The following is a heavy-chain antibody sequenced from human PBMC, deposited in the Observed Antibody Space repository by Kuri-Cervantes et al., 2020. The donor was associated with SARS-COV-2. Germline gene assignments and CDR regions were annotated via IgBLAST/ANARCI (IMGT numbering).Heavy chain of an antibody. Sequence: SETLSLTCTVSGGSISSSSYYWGWIRQPPGKGLEWIGSIYYSGSTYYNPSLKGRVTISVDTSKNQFSLKLSSVTAADTAVYYCARRSTSITIFGVVNINPFDYWGQGTLVTVSS. V-gene: IGHV4-39*01. D-gene: IGHD3-3*01. CDR3: ARRSTSITIFGVVNINPFDY. J-gene: IGHJ4*02. CDR2: IYYSGST. CDR1: GGSISSSSYY.